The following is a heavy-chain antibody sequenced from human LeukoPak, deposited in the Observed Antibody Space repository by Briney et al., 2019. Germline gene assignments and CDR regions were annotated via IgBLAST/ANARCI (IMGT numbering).Heavy chain of an antibody. CDR1: GYTFTSYG. CDR2: ISAYNGNT. V-gene: IGHV1-18*01. J-gene: IGHJ4*02. Sequence: GASVKVSCKASGYTFTSYGISWVRQAPGPGLEWMGGISAYNGNTNYAQKLQGRVTMTTDTSTSKAYMELRGLRSDDTAVYYCARYSVGATKFDSWGQGTLVTVSS. D-gene: IGHD1-26*01. CDR3: ARYSVGATKFDS.